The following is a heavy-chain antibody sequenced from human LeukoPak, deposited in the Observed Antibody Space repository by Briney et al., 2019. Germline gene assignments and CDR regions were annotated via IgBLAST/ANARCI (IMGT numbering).Heavy chain of an antibody. Sequence: SESLSLTCTVSGGSISSTSYFWGWIRQPPGKWLEWIASIYYSASTYYKPSLKTRATISLDTSKTQFSLELNSVTAADTAAYYCARVGGGSGYQYYYMEGWGKRITVTIPS. V-gene: IGHV4-39*07. CDR3: ARVGGGSGYQYYYMEG. J-gene: IGHJ6*03. D-gene: IGHD3-10*01. CDR1: GGSISSTSYF. CDR2: IYYSAST.